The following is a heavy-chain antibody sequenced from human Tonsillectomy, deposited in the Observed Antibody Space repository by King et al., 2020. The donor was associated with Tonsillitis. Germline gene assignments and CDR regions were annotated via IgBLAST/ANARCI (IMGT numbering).Heavy chain of an antibody. D-gene: IGHD3-10*01. V-gene: IGHV3-48*03. J-gene: IGHJ4*02. CDR2: ISSSGSII. Sequence: VQLVESGGGLVQPGRSLRLSCAASGFTFSRYEMNWVRQAPGKGLEWVSYISSSGSIIQYADSVKGRFTISRDNAKNSLYLQMNSLRAEDTAVYYCARYYGSGSYLDYWGQGTLVTVSS. CDR1: GFTFSRYE. CDR3: ARYYGSGSYLDY.